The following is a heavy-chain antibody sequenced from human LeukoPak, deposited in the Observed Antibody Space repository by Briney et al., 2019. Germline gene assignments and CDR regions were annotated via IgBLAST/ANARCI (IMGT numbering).Heavy chain of an antibody. CDR2: INHSGST. CDR1: GGSFSGYY. Sequence: SETLSLTCAVYGGSFSGYYWSWIRQPPGKGLEWIGEINHSGSTNYNPSLKSRVTISVDTSKNQFSLKLSSVTAAGTAVYYCARLMSYYGSGSYTYDYWGQGTLVTVSS. CDR3: ARLMSYYGSGSYTYDY. D-gene: IGHD3-10*01. V-gene: IGHV4-34*01. J-gene: IGHJ4*02.